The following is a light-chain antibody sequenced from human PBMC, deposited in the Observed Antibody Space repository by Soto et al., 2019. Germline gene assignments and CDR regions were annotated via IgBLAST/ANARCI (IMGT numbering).Light chain of an antibody. J-gene: IGKJ1*01. CDR2: GAS. CDR3: QQYNNWPTWT. Sequence: DIQMTQSQSSLSASVGDRVSSAWLASQGISTYLAWFQQQPGKVPKLLIYGASALQSGVPSRFSGSGSGTDFTLTISGLQPEDVAVYYCQQYNNWPTWTFGQGTKVDIK. V-gene: IGKV1-27*01. CDR1: QGISTY.